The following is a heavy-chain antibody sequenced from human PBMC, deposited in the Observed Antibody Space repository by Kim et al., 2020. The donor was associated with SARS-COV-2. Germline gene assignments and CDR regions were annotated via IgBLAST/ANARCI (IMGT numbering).Heavy chain of an antibody. J-gene: IGHJ5*02. CDR1: GGSISSYY. CDR2: IYYSGST. CDR3: ARGINWNYENWFDP. Sequence: SETLSLTCTVSGGSISSYYWSWIRQPPGKGLEWIGYIYYSGSTNYNPSLKSRVTISVDTSKNQFSLKLSSVTAADTAVYYCARGINWNYENWFDPWGQGTLVTVSS. D-gene: IGHD1-7*01. V-gene: IGHV4-59*13.